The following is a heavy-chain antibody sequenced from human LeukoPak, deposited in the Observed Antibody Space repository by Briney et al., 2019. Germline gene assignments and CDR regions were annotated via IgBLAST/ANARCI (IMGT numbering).Heavy chain of an antibody. Sequence: HPGGSLRLSCAASEFTVSSNYMSWVRQAPGKGLEWVSIIYSGGYTDYADSVKGRFTISRDNSKNTLYLQMNNLRAEDTAVYYCARVVATGWGQGTLVTVSS. CDR1: EFTVSSNY. CDR3: ARVVATG. J-gene: IGHJ4*02. CDR2: IYSGGYT. V-gene: IGHV3-53*01. D-gene: IGHD5-12*01.